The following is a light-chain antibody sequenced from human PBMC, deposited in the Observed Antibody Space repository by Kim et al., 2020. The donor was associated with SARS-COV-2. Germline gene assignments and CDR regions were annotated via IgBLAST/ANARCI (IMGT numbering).Light chain of an antibody. CDR3: AAWDDSLNGFYV. V-gene: IGLV1-44*01. CDR1: KSNLGSNP. Sequence: RVTSSCSGSKSNLGSNPVNWYQQLPGTAPKLLIYSNNQRPSGVPDRFSGSKSGTSASLAISGLQSEDEADYYCAAWDDSLNGFYVFGTGTKVTVL. J-gene: IGLJ1*01. CDR2: SNN.